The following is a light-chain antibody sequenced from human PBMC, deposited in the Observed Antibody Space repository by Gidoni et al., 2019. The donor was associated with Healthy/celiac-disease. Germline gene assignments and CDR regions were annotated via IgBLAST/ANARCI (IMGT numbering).Light chain of an antibody. V-gene: IGKV3-11*01. CDR2: DAS. CDR3: QQRSNWPPR. Sequence: EIVLTQSPVTLSLSPGERATLSCRASQSVSSYLAWHQQKPGQAPRLLIYDASNRATGIPARFSGSGSGTDFTLTISSLEPEDFAVYYCQQRSNWPPRFGQGTRLEIK. J-gene: IGKJ5*01. CDR1: QSVSSY.